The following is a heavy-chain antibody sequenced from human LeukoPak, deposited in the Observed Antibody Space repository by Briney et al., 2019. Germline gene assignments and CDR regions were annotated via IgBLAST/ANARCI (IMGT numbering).Heavy chain of an antibody. CDR1: GYSFTRYW. Sequence: GASLQISSKGSGYSFTRYWIGWVRQMPRKGMEWMGIIYPGDSDTRYSPSFQGQVTISADKSITTASLQWSSLKASDTAMYYCALGMYSSGWRFDYWGQGTLVTVSS. CDR2: IYPGDSDT. D-gene: IGHD6-19*01. J-gene: IGHJ4*02. V-gene: IGHV5-51*01. CDR3: ALGMYSSGWRFDY.